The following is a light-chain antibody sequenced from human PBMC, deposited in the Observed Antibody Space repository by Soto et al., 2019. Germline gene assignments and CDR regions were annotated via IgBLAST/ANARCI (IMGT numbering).Light chain of an antibody. CDR1: QGIGNW. J-gene: IGKJ4*01. CDR3: QQVNNFPLT. CDR2: AAS. Sequence: DIQMTQSPSSVSASVGDRVTITCRASQGIGNWLAWYQQKPGRVPKLLIYAASRLQSGVPSRFSGSGSWTDFTLTISSLHPEDFATYYCQQVNNFPLTFGGGTEVEIK. V-gene: IGKV1D-12*01.